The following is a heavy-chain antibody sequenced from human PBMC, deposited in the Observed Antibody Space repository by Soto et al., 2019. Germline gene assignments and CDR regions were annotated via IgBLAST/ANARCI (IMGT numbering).Heavy chain of an antibody. CDR1: GGTFSSYA. CDR3: ARSPRPQLFSYYYGMDV. Sequence: ASVKVSCKASGGTFSSYAISWVRQAPGQGLEWMGGIIPIFGTANYAQKFQGRVTITADESTSTAYMELSSLRSEDTAVYYCARSPRPQLFSYYYGMDVWGQGTTVTVSS. CDR2: IIPIFGTA. D-gene: IGHD2-2*01. V-gene: IGHV1-69*13. J-gene: IGHJ6*02.